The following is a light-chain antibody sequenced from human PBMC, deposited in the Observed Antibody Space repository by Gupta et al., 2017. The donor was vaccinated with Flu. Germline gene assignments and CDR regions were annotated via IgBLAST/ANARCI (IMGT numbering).Light chain of an antibody. CDR3: VLFMETAGTWR. CDR1: SGSVSTNNY. V-gene: IGLV8-61*01. CDR2: DTD. Sequence: TVTCGLTSGSVSTNNYPSWYRQTPGQAPRTLSYDTDSRASGVSDRFSGSVVGSKAALTITGVQADDESDDVCVLFMETAGTWRFGGGTKVTVL. J-gene: IGLJ2*01.